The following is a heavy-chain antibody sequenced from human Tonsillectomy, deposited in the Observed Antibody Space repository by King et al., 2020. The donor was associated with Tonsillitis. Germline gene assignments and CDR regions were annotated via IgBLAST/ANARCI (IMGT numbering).Heavy chain of an antibody. CDR1: GYTFTGYY. V-gene: IGHV1-2*02. CDR3: ARSRKYYDILTGSSHYYYYDMDV. J-gene: IGHJ6*02. CDR2: INPNSGGT. Sequence: QLVQSGAEVKKPGASVKVSCKASGYTFTGYYMHWVRQAPGQGLEWMGWINPNSGGTNYAQKFQGRVTMTRDTSISTAYMELSRLRSEDTAVYYGARSRKYYDILTGSSHYYYYDMDVWGQGTTVTVSS. D-gene: IGHD3-9*01.